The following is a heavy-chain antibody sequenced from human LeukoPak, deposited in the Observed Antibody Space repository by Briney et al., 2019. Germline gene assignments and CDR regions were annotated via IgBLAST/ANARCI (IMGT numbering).Heavy chain of an antibody. Sequence: GGSLRLSCAASGFTFSSYAMSWVRQVPGKGLEWVSSINADGDRTYYAHSVQGRFTISRDNSKNTLELEVTSLRAEDTALYYCAKDRVYSSSWFGHWGQGTLVTVSS. D-gene: IGHD6-13*01. CDR2: INADGDRT. V-gene: IGHV3-23*01. CDR3: AKDRVYSSSWFGH. J-gene: IGHJ5*02. CDR1: GFTFSSYA.